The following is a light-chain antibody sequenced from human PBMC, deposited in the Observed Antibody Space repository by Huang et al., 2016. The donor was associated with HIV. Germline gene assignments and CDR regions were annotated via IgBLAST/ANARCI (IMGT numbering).Light chain of an antibody. J-gene: IGKJ4*01. Sequence: ERVMTQSPATVSLSPGERATLSCRASLSVSTNLAWYQQRPGQAPRLLSSGASTRAPGIPARFSGGGSGAEFTLTLSSLQSEDFAVYYCQQYDNWPLTFGGGTKVQIK. CDR1: LSVSTN. V-gene: IGKV3-15*01. CDR2: GAS. CDR3: QQYDNWPLT.